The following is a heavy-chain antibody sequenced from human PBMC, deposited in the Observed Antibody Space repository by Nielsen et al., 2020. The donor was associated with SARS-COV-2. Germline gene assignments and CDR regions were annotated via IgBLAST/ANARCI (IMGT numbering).Heavy chain of an antibody. CDR3: ASLITMIG. Sequence: SLKISCVASGFPFDDYAMHWVRLAPGKGLEWVSGINWNGGWIGYADSVKGRFTISRDNAKTSLYLQMNSLRAEDTAVYYCASLITMIGWGQGTLVTVSS. J-gene: IGHJ4*02. CDR2: INWNGGWI. CDR1: GFPFDDYA. D-gene: IGHD3-22*01. V-gene: IGHV3-9*01.